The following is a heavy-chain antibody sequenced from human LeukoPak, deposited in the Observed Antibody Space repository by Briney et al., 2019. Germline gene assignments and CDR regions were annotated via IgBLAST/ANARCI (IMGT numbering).Heavy chain of an antibody. CDR3: ARHSGQMTTFDP. Sequence: GGSLRLSCAASGFTFSSYGMHWVRQAPGKGLKWVAFIRYDGSNKYHADSVKGRFTISRDNSKNTLYLQMNSLRAEDTAVYYCARHSGQMTTFDPWGQGTLVTVSS. D-gene: IGHD4-11*01. J-gene: IGHJ5*02. CDR1: GFTFSSYG. CDR2: IRYDGSNK. V-gene: IGHV3-30*02.